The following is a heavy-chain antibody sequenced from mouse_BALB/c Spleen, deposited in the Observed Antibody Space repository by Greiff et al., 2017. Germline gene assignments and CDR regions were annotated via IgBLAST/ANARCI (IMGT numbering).Heavy chain of an antibody. J-gene: IGHJ3*01. D-gene: IGHD2-1*01. CDR2: ISDGGSYT. Sequence: EVQRVESGGGLVKPGGSLKLSCAASGFTFSDYYMYWVRQTPEKRLEWVATISDGGSYTYYPDSVKGRFTISRDNAKNNLYLQMSSLKSEDTAMNYCARDKETGNYGFAYWGQGTLVTASA. V-gene: IGHV5-4*02. CDR3: ARDKETGNYGFAY. CDR1: GFTFSDYY.